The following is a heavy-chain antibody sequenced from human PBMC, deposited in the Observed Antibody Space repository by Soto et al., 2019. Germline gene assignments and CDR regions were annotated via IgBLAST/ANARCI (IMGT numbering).Heavy chain of an antibody. CDR1: GFTFSSYA. D-gene: IGHD1-26*01. Sequence: GGSLRLSCAASGFTFSSYAMSWVRQAPGKGLEWVSVIGGGGGSRHYADSVEGRFTISRDNSKNIVYLQTNSLRAEDTALYYCARVVAADGSDYWGQGTLVTVSS. V-gene: IGHV3-23*01. CDR2: IGGGGGSR. J-gene: IGHJ4*02. CDR3: ARVVAADGSDY.